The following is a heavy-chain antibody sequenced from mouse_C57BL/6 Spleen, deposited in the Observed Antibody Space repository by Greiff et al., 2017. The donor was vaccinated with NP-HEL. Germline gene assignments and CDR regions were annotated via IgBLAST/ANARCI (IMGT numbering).Heavy chain of an antibody. D-gene: IGHD2-4*01. J-gene: IGHJ3*01. CDR2: IRLKSDNYAT. CDR1: GFTFSNYW. V-gene: IGHV6-3*01. CDR3: TDYDAGFAY. Sequence: EVQLQQSGGGLVQPGGSMKLSCVASGFTFSNYWMNWVRQSPEKGLEWVAQIRLKSDNYATHYAESVKGRFTISRDDSKSSVYLQMNNLRAEDTGIYYCTDYDAGFAYWGQGTLVTVSA.